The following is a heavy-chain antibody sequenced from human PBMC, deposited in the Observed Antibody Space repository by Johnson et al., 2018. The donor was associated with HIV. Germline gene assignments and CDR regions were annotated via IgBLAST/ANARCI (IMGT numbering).Heavy chain of an antibody. CDR3: ARSDSGYDAFDI. Sequence: VQLVESGGGVVQPGGSLRLSCAASEFTVSSSYMSWVRQAPGKGLEWVSRINSDGSSTSYADSVKGRFTISRDNAKNTLHLQMNNVRAEDTAIYYCARSDSGYDAFDIWGQGTMVSVSS. D-gene: IGHD5-12*01. J-gene: IGHJ3*02. CDR2: INSDGSST. V-gene: IGHV3-74*02. CDR1: EFTVSSSY.